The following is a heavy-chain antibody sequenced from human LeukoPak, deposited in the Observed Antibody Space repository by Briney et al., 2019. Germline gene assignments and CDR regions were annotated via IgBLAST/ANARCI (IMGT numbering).Heavy chain of an antibody. D-gene: IGHD3-22*01. V-gene: IGHV4-59*01. CDR3: AREGRTYYDSSGYPGAFDI. Sequence: KPSETLSLTCTVSGGSISSYYWSWIRQPPGKGLEWIGYIYYSGSTNYNPSLKSRVTISVDTSKNQFSLKLSSVTAADTAVYYCAREGRTYYDSSGYPGAFDIWGQGTRVTVSS. J-gene: IGHJ3*02. CDR2: IYYSGST. CDR1: GGSISSYY.